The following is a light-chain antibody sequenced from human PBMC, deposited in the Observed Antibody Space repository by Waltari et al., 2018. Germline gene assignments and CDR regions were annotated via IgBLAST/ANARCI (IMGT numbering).Light chain of an antibody. Sequence: QSVLTQPPSVSAAPGQKVTIPSSRSSSNIWSSYVSWYQQLPGTAPKLLLFNNNERPSGIPDRFSGSKSGTSATLGITGLQTGDEADYYCGTWDDSLRAGVFGGGTKLTVL. J-gene: IGLJ2*01. CDR1: SSNIWSSY. CDR2: NNN. CDR3: GTWDDSLRAGV. V-gene: IGLV1-51*01.